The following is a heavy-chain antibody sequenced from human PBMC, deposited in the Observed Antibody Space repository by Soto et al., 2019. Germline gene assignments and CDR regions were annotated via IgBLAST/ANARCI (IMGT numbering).Heavy chain of an antibody. CDR2: IYGDDDK. V-gene: IGHV2-5*02. D-gene: IGHD5-12*01. Sequence: QITLKESGPTLVKPTQTLTLTCTFSGFSHSTSGVGVGCIRQPPGKALEWLALIYGDDDKRYTPSLKSRLTINKDTSNNQMVLTRTNMDPVDTATYYCAHSKVAKIPEWFVPWGQRTLGTVSS. CDR3: AHSKVAKIPEWFVP. CDR1: GFSHSTSGVG. J-gene: IGHJ5*02.